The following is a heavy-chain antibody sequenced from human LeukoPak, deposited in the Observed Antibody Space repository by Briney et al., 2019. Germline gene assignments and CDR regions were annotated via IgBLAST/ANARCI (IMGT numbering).Heavy chain of an antibody. V-gene: IGHV4-34*01. J-gene: IGHJ4*02. CDR3: ARGIVAGRNDRFDY. D-gene: IGHD1-1*01. CDR2: INHSGST. CDR1: GGSFSGYY. Sequence: SETLSLTCAVYGGSFSGYYWSWIRQPPGKGLEWIGEINHSGSTNYNPSLKSRVTISVDTSKNQSALKLSSVTAADTAVYYCARGIVAGRNDRFDYWGQGTLVTVSS.